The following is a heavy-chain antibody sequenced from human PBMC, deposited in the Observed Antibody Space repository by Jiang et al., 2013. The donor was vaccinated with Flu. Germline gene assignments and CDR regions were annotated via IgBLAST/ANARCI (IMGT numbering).Heavy chain of an antibody. CDR1: GGSISSGGYS. V-gene: IGHV4-30-2*01. J-gene: IGHJ4*01. CDR2: IYHSGST. Sequence: GSGLVKPSQTLSLTCAVSGGSISSGGYSWSWIRQPPGKGLEWIGYIYHSGSTYYNPSLKSRVTISVDRSKNQFSLKLSSVTAADTAVYYCARLGDAGTTAFDYWGRREPSVTVSS. CDR3: ARLGDAGTTAFDY. D-gene: IGHD1-7*01.